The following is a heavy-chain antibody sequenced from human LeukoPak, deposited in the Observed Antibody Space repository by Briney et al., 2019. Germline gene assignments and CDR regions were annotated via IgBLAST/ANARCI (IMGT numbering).Heavy chain of an antibody. V-gene: IGHV3-7*03. CDR2: IKQDGSEK. CDR1: GFTFSSYW. D-gene: IGHD3-16*02. J-gene: IGHJ4*02. Sequence: GGSLRLSCAASGFTFSSYWMSWVRQAPGKGLEWVANIKQDGSEKYYVDSVKGRFTISRDNAKNSLYLQMNSLRAEDTAVYYCARAPRLRLGELSSDYWGQGTLVTVSS. CDR3: ARAPRLRLGELSSDY.